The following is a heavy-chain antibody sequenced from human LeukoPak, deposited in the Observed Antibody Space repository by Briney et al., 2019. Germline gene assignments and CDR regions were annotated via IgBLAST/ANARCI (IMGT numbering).Heavy chain of an antibody. V-gene: IGHV4-59*11. CDR3: ANLPVAGINEGGGAFRI. Sequence: SETLSLTCAVSGDSISSHYWSWIRQPPEKGLELIGYISYSGTTNYNPSLKSRATISVDTSKNQFSLRLSSVTAADTAMYYCANLPVAGINEGGGAFRIWGQGTMVTVSS. CDR1: GDSISSHY. CDR2: ISYSGTT. J-gene: IGHJ3*02. D-gene: IGHD6-19*01.